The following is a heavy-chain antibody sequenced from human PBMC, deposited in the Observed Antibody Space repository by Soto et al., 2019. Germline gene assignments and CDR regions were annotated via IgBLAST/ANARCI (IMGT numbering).Heavy chain of an antibody. CDR3: PKDRPSYSNYLTIFDY. CDR1: GFTFSSYA. J-gene: IGHJ4*02. CDR2: ISGSGGST. D-gene: IGHD4-4*01. V-gene: IGHV3-23*01. Sequence: GGSLRLSCAASGFTFSSYAMSWVRQAPGKGLEWVSAISGSGGSTYYADSVKGRFTISRDNSKNTLYLQMNSLRAEDTAVYYCPKDRPSYSNYLTIFDYWGQGTLVTVSS.